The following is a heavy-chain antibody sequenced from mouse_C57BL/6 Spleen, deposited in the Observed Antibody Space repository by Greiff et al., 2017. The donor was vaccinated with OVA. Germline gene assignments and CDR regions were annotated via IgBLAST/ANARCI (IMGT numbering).Heavy chain of an antibody. CDR2: IYPGDGDT. Sequence: VQLVESGPELVKPGASVKISCKASGYAFSSSWMNWVKQRPGKGLEWIGRIYPGDGDTNYNGKFKGKATLTADKSSSTAYMQLSSLTSEDSAVYFCARAFITTVADYWGQGTTLTVSS. CDR3: ARAFITTVADY. D-gene: IGHD1-1*01. CDR1: GYAFSSSW. V-gene: IGHV1-82*01. J-gene: IGHJ2*01.